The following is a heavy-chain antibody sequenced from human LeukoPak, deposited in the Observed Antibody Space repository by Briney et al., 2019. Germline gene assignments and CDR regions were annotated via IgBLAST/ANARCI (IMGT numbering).Heavy chain of an antibody. CDR2: IKQDGSEK. CDR3: ARSSYSSSSSV. Sequence: PGGSLRLSCVASGFTFSSYWMHWVRQAPGKGLEWVANIKQDGSEKYYVDSVKGRFAISRDNAKNSLYLQINSLGAEDTAVYYCARSSYSSSSSVWGQGTMVTVSS. V-gene: IGHV3-7*03. CDR1: GFTFSSYW. D-gene: IGHD6-6*01. J-gene: IGHJ3*01.